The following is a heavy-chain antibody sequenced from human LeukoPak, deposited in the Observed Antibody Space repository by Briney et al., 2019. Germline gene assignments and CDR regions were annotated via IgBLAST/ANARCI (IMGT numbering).Heavy chain of an antibody. D-gene: IGHD3-22*01. Sequence: GRSLRLSCAASGFTFDDYAMHWVRQAPGKGLEWVSGISWNSGSIDYADSVKGRFTISRENAKNSLYLQMNSLRAEDTALYYCTKEMSYDSSGYNGMYVWGQGTTVTVSS. CDR1: GFTFDDYA. CDR3: TKEMSYDSSGYNGMYV. CDR2: ISWNSGSI. J-gene: IGHJ6*02. V-gene: IGHV3-9*01.